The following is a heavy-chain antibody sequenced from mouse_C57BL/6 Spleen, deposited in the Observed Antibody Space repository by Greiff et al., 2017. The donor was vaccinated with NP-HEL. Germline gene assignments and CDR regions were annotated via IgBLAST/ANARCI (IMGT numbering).Heavy chain of an antibody. CDR2: IYPGSGST. V-gene: IGHV1-55*01. CDR3: ARGDGYPHWYFDV. Sequence: VQLQESGAELVKPGASVKMSCKASGYTFTSYWITWVKQRPGQGLEWIGDIYPGSGSTNYNEKFKSKATLTVDTSSSTAYMQLSSLTSEDSAVYYCARGDGYPHWYFDVWGTGTTVTVSS. CDR1: GYTFTSYW. D-gene: IGHD2-3*01. J-gene: IGHJ1*03.